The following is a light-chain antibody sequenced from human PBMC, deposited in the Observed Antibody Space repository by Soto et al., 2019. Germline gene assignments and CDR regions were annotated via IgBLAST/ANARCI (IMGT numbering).Light chain of an antibody. CDR2: GAS. CDR3: QQYGNSPPFT. J-gene: IGKJ3*01. Sequence: EIVLTQSPDTLSLSPGERATLSCRASQSVSNNYLAWYQQKAGQAPRLLIYGASTRATGIPDRFSGSGSGTDFTLTISRLEPEGFAVYYCQQYGNSPPFTFGPGTKVDIK. CDR1: QSVSNNY. V-gene: IGKV3-20*01.